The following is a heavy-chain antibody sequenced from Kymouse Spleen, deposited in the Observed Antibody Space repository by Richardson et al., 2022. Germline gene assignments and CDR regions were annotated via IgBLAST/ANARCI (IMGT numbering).Heavy chain of an antibody. D-gene: IGHD3-10*01. CDR2: IWYDGSNK. CDR1: GFTFSSYG. CDR3: ARRADSGSLDY. Sequence: QVQLVESGGGVVQPGRSLRLSCAASGFTFSSYGMHWVRQAPGKGLEWVAVIWYDGSNKYYADSVKGRFTISRDNSKNTLYLQMNSLRAEDTAVYYCARRADSGSLDYWGQGTLVTVSS. J-gene: IGHJ4*02. V-gene: IGHV3-33*01.